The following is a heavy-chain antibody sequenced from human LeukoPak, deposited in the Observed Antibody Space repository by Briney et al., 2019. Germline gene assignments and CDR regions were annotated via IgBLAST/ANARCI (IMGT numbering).Heavy chain of an antibody. CDR3: ARGRPRTIFGVVIISFDY. Sequence: ASVKVSCKTSGGTFNNSAISWVRQAPGQGLEWMGWMNPNSGNTGYAQKFQGRVTMTRNTSISTAYMELSSLRSEDTAVYYCARGRPRTIFGVVIISFDYWGQGTLVTVSS. J-gene: IGHJ4*02. CDR2: MNPNSGNT. D-gene: IGHD3-3*01. V-gene: IGHV1-8*02. CDR1: GGTFNNSA.